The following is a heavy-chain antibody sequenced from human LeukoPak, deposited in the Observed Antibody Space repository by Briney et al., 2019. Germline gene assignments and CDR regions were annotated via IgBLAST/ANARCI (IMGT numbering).Heavy chain of an antibody. CDR2: VKPDGEEK. CDR1: GVSLRNYE. J-gene: IGHJ3*02. Sequence: GGSLRLSCVASGVSLRNYEMDWVRQAPGKRLEWVAKVKPDGEEKYYVDSVKGRFAISRDSAKNSLYLQMNSLTAEDTAVYYCVRVSWTGHGNDGFDMWGQGTLVTVSS. CDR3: VRVSWTGHGNDGFDM. D-gene: IGHD3/OR15-3a*01. V-gene: IGHV3-7*01.